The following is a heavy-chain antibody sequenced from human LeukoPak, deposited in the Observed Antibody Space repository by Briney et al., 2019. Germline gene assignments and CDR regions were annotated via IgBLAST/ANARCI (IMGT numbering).Heavy chain of an antibody. D-gene: IGHD2-2*01. CDR3: ARDFGPDCSSTSCYRGVGGFDP. J-gene: IGHJ5*02. CDR2: ISSSSSYI. Sequence: GGSLRLSCAASGFTFSSYEMNSVRQAPGNGLEWVSSISSSSSYIYYADSVTGRFTISRDNAKNALYLQMNSLRAEDTAVYYCARDFGPDCSSTSCYRGVGGFDPWGQGTLVTVSS. CDR1: GFTFSSYE. V-gene: IGHV3-21*01.